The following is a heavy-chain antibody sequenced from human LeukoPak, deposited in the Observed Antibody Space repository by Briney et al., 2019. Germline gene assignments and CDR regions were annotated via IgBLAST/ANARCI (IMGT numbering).Heavy chain of an antibody. CDR1: GFTFSSYG. Sequence: GGSLRLSCAASGFTFSSYGMHWVRQAPGKGLEWAAVIWYDGSNKYYVDSVKGRFTISRDNSKNTLYLQMNSLRAEDTAVYYCARMTKGWFDPWGQGTLVTVSS. V-gene: IGHV3-33*01. CDR3: ARMTKGWFDP. CDR2: IWYDGSNK. J-gene: IGHJ5*02.